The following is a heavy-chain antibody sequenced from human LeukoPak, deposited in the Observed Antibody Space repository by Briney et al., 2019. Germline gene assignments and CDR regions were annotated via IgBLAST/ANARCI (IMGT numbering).Heavy chain of an antibody. D-gene: IGHD5-12*01. Sequence: SETLSLTCSVSGGSISTDYWNWIRQPAGKGLEWIGRLYTNRRNDYNPSLKSRVTISVDKSKNQFSLNLISVTAADTAVYYCARDSGVATSLDRWGQGILVTVPS. CDR3: ARDSGVATSLDR. CDR2: LYTNRRN. CDR1: GGSISTDY. J-gene: IGHJ5*02. V-gene: IGHV4-4*07.